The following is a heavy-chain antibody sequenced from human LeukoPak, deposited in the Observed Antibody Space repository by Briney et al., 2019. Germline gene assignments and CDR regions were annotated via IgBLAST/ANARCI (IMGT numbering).Heavy chain of an antibody. Sequence: PSETLSLTCTVSGYSISSGYYWGWIRQPPGKGLEWIGSICHSGSTYYNPSLKSRVTISVDTSKNQFSLKLSSVTAADTAVYYCAIRSLYSIVGATIFDYWGQGTLVTVSS. CDR2: ICHSGST. J-gene: IGHJ4*02. D-gene: IGHD1-26*01. CDR3: AIRSLYSIVGATIFDY. CDR1: GYSISSGYY. V-gene: IGHV4-38-2*02.